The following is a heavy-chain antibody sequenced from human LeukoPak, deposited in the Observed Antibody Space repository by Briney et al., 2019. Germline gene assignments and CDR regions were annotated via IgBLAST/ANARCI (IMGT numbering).Heavy chain of an antibody. V-gene: IGHV3-48*01. CDR2: ISASSTII. CDR3: TTSRHSSSWYYNDY. CDR1: GFTFSGDS. Sequence: GGSLRLSCVGSGFTFSGDSMNWVRQAPGRGLVWVSHISASSTIIHYADSVKGRVTISRDNAKNSVFLQMNRLRVEDTAVYYCTTSRHSSSWYYNDYWGQGILVTVS. D-gene: IGHD6-13*01. J-gene: IGHJ4*02.